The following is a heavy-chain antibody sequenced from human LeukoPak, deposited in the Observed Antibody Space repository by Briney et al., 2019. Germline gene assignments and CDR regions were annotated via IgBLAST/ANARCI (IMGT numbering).Heavy chain of an antibody. CDR3: ARESRGLAYCGGDCYSPMVY. CDR1: GYTFTGCY. CDR2: INPNSGGT. D-gene: IGHD2-21*02. Sequence: ASVKVSCKASGYTFTGCYMHWVRQAPGQGLEWMGWINPNSGGTNYAQKFQGRVTMTRDTSISTAYMELSRLRSDDTAVYYCARESRGLAYCGGDCYSPMVYWGQGTLVTVSS. J-gene: IGHJ4*02. V-gene: IGHV1-2*02.